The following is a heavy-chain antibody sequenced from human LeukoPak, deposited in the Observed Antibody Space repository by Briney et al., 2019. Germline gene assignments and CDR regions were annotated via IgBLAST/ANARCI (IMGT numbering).Heavy chain of an antibody. D-gene: IGHD3-3*01. Sequence: GGSLRLSCAASGLSFSNYWMTWVRQAPGKGLEWVATIKQDGSETYYVDSVKGRFTISRDNARNSLYLQMNSLRVEDTALYYCASPEWLPDSIDIWGQGTMVTVS. CDR3: ASPEWLPDSIDI. CDR1: GLSFSNYW. V-gene: IGHV3-7*01. J-gene: IGHJ3*02. CDR2: IKQDGSET.